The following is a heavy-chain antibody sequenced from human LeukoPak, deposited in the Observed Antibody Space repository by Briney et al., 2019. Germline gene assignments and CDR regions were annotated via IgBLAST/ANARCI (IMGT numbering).Heavy chain of an antibody. CDR2: INPNSGGT. CDR1: GYTFTSYG. D-gene: IGHD2-21*01. CDR3: ARVAKKEDWFDP. Sequence: GASVKVSCKASGYTFTSYGISWVRQAPGQGLEWMGRINPNSGGTNYAQKFQGRVTMTRDTSISTAYMELSRLRSDDTAVYYCARVAKKEDWFDPWGQGTLVTVSS. V-gene: IGHV1-2*06. J-gene: IGHJ5*02.